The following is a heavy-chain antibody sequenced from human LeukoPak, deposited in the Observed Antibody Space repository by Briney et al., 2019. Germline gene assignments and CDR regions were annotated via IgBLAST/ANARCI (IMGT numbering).Heavy chain of an antibody. J-gene: IGHJ3*02. V-gene: IGHV1-24*01. CDR1: GYTLTELS. CDR2: FDPEDGET. Sequence: ASVKVSCKVSGYTLTELSMHWVRQAPGKGLEWMGGFDPEDGETIYAQKFQGRVTMTEDTSTDTAYMELSSLRSEDTAVYYCATDQYDSSGDDAFDIWGQETMVTVSS. CDR3: ATDQYDSSGDDAFDI. D-gene: IGHD3-22*01.